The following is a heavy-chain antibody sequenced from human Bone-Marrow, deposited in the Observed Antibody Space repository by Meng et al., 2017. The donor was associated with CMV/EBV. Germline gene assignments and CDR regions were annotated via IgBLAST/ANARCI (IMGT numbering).Heavy chain of an antibody. V-gene: IGHV2-5*08. CDR1: GFSHSTSGVR. CDR3: VRLSGPSLNF. D-gene: IGHD3-10*01. CDR2: IYWDDDR. Sequence: CTFSGFSHSTSGVRLTWIRQPPVKALEWLTLIYWDDDRRYRPALQSRLTITKDTSNHQVVLTTTNMDPVDTATYYCVRLSGPSLNFWGQGTLVTVSS. J-gene: IGHJ4*02.